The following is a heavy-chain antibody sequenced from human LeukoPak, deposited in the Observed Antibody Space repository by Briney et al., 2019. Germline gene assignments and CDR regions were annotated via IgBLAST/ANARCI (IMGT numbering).Heavy chain of an antibody. V-gene: IGHV1-18*01. CDR1: GYIFVTYS. Sequence: ASVKVSCKPSGYIFVTYSIAWVRQAPGEGLEWVGRISPYNGHTDLAQKFQGRVNLTAETSTTTVSMEVNSLTSDDTAVYYCARGGGGSPWLDSWGQGTLVTVSS. J-gene: IGHJ5*01. D-gene: IGHD1-26*01. CDR2: ISPYNGHT. CDR3: ARGGGGSPWLDS.